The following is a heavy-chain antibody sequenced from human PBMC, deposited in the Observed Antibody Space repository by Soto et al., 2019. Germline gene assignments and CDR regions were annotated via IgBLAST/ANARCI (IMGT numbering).Heavy chain of an antibody. CDR3: ARWGPKTGTILSHYYYYHGMDV. CDR1: GGSFSGYY. V-gene: IGHV4-34*01. Sequence: SETLSLTRAVYGGSFSGYYRSWIRQPPGKGLEWIGEINHSGSTNYNPSLKSRVTISVDTSKNQFSLKLSSVTAADTAVYYCARWGPKTGTILSHYYYYHGMDVWGPGTTVTVSS. J-gene: IGHJ6*02. D-gene: IGHD1-7*01. CDR2: INHSGST.